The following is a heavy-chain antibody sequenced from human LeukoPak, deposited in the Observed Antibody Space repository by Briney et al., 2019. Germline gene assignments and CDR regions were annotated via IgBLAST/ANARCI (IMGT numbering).Heavy chain of an antibody. V-gene: IGHV3-23*01. CDR2: VGFDGTR. CDR1: GFTFSSYA. Sequence: GGSLRLSCAASGFTFSSYAMSWVRQAPGKGLEWVSGVGFDGTRYYRASVKGRFTVSRDTAKNTLSLQMTSLRAEDTAIYYCAKTQGYYDYWGQGTLVTVSS. CDR3: AKTQGYYDY. D-gene: IGHD3-22*01. J-gene: IGHJ4*02.